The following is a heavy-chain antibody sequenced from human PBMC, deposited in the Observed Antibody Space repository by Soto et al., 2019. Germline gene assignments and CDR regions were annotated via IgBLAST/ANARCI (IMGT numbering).Heavy chain of an antibody. V-gene: IGHV1-18*01. D-gene: IGHD3-10*01. CDR3: ARVDTSMGVIILFDY. CDR1: GYTFTSYG. Sequence: ASEKVSCKASGYTFTSYGISWVRQAPGQGLEWMGWISAYNGNTNYAQKLQGRVTMTTDTSTSTAYMELRSLRSDDTAVYYCARVDTSMGVIILFDYWGQGTLVPVSS. J-gene: IGHJ4*02. CDR2: ISAYNGNT.